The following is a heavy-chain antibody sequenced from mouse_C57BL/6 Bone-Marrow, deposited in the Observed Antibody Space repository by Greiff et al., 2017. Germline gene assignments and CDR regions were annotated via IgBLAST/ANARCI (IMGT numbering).Heavy chain of an antibody. J-gene: IGHJ3*01. V-gene: IGHV1-54*01. CDR3: ARSGRLRAWFAY. CDR2: INPGSGGT. D-gene: IGHD2-4*01. CDR1: GYAFTNYL. Sequence: QVQLQQSGAELVRPGTSVKVSCKASGYAFTNYLIEWVKQRPGQGLEWIGVINPGSGGTNYNEKFKGKATLTADKSSSTAYMQLSSLTSEDSAVYFCARSGRLRAWFAYWGQGTLVTVSA.